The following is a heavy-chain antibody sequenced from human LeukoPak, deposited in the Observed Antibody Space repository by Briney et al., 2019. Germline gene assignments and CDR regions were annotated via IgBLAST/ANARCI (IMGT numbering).Heavy chain of an antibody. CDR1: GGSFSGYY. V-gene: IGHV4-34*01. D-gene: IGHD6-19*01. CDR2: INHSGST. Sequence: SETLSLTCAVYGGSFSGYYWSWIRQPPGKGLEWIGEINHSGSTNYNPSLKSRVTISVDTSKNQFSLKLSSVTATDTAVYYCARNPYSSGWSDWYFDLWGRGTLVTVSS. CDR3: ARNPYSSGWSDWYFDL. J-gene: IGHJ2*01.